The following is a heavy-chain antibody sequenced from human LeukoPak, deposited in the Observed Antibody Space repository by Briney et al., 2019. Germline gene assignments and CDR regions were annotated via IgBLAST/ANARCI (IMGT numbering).Heavy chain of an antibody. D-gene: IGHD1-26*01. Sequence: PSETLSLTCSVSGASISRYYWSWLRQSPGKGLEWIGRIYASGSANYNPSLQSRVTMSIDTSKNQISLKFSSVTAADTAIYYCSTDREVGRLAPAPTGDYWGQGTLVTVSS. CDR3: STDREVGRLAPAPTGDY. V-gene: IGHV4-4*07. CDR2: IYASGSA. CDR1: GASISRYY. J-gene: IGHJ4*02.